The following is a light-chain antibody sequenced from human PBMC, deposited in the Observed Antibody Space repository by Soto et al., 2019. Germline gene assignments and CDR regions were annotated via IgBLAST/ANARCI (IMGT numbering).Light chain of an antibody. Sequence: EILMTQSQDTLSVSLGERATLSCRASQSISSNLAWYQQKPGQAPRLLIYDTFNRATGIPARFSGSGSGTDFTLTISSLEPEDLGVYYCQQRANWPPKVTFGGGTKVEIK. J-gene: IGKJ4*01. CDR2: DTF. CDR3: QQRANWPPKVT. V-gene: IGKV3-11*01. CDR1: QSISSN.